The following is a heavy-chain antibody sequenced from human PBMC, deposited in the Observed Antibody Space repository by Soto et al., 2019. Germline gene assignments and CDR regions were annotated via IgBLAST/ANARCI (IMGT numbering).Heavy chain of an antibody. Sequence: LRLSCAASGFSISSDAMSWVRQAPGKGLEWVSGISGSGANTNYADSVKGRFAISIDNSKNTLYPQMSSLRAEDTAVYYCAKRQSGNFGPFDSWRKGTLVTVSS. CDR2: ISGSGANT. CDR3: AKRQSGNFGPFDS. V-gene: IGHV3-23*01. J-gene: IGHJ4*02. CDR1: GFSISSDA. D-gene: IGHD2-21*02.